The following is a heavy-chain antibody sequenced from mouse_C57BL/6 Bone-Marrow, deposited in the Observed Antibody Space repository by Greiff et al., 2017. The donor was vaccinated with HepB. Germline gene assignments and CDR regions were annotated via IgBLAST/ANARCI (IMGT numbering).Heavy chain of an antibody. CDR3: AREGITTVVAHFDY. Sequence: EVQVVESGGGLVKPGGSLKLSCAASGFTFSSYAMSWVRQTPEKRLEWVATISDGGSYTYYPDNVKGRFTISRDNAKNNLSLQMSHLKSEDTAMYYCAREGITTVVAHFDYWGQGTTLTVSS. CDR1: GFTFSSYA. J-gene: IGHJ2*01. CDR2: ISDGGSYT. V-gene: IGHV5-4*01. D-gene: IGHD1-1*01.